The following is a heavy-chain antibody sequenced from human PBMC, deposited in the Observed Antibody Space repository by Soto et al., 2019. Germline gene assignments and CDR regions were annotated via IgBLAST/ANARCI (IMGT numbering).Heavy chain of an antibody. V-gene: IGHV4-4*02. CDR1: GASISSSHW. Sequence: QVQLQESGPGLGKPSGTLSLTCAVSGASISSSHWWSWVRQPPGKGLEWIGEIYHSGSTYYNASLKRRVAISLDKSKNQFSLKLRSVTAADTAVYYCVRKDYSDWFFDLWGRGTLVTVSS. CDR2: IYHSGST. J-gene: IGHJ2*01. CDR3: VRKDYSDWFFDL. D-gene: IGHD4-4*01.